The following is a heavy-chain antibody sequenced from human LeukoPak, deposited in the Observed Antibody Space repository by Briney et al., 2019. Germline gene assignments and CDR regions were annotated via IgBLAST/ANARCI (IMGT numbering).Heavy chain of an antibody. Sequence: SETLSLTCTVSGGSISSGSYYWGWIRQPPGKGLEWIGTIYHSGSTYYNPSLKSRVTISIDTSKNQFSLKLSSVTAADTAVYYCARTVDTVATADAFDIWGQGTMVTVPS. CDR3: ARTVDTVATADAFDI. CDR1: GGSISSGSYY. CDR2: IYHSGST. D-gene: IGHD5-12*01. V-gene: IGHV4-39*07. J-gene: IGHJ3*02.